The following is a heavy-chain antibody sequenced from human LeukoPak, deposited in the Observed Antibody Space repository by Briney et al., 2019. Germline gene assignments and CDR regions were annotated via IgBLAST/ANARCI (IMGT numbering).Heavy chain of an antibody. V-gene: IGHV4-39*07. CDR2: IYYSGST. D-gene: IGHD5-18*01. CDR3: ARVQGYSYGYQFDY. J-gene: IGHJ4*02. CDR1: GGSISSSSYY. Sequence: SGTLSLTCTVSGGSISSSSYYWGWIRQPPGKGLEWIGSIYYSGSTYYNPSLKSRVTISVDTSKNQFSLKLSSVTAADTAVYYCARVQGYSYGYQFDYWGQGTLVTVSS.